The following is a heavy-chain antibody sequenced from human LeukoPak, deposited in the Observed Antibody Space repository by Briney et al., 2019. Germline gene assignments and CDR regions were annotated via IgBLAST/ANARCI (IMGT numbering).Heavy chain of an antibody. CDR2: IWYDGSNK. J-gene: IGHJ6*04. Sequence: GGSLRLSCAASGFTFSSYGMHWVRQAPGKGLEWVAVIWYDGSNKYYADSVKGRYTISRDNSKNTLYLQMNSLRAEDTAVYYCARDPGNYDILTGLYYYYGMDVWGKGTTVTVSS. V-gene: IGHV3-33*01. CDR3: ARDPGNYDILTGLYYYYGMDV. CDR1: GFTFSSYG. D-gene: IGHD3-9*01.